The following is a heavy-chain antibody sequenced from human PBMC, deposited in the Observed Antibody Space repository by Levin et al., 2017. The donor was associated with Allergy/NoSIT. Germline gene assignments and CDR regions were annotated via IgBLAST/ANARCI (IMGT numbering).Heavy chain of an antibody. CDR2: ISAYNGNT. CDR3: ARDLDVVVVAATRYYYGMDV. D-gene: IGHD2-15*01. Sequence: ASVKVSCKASGYTFTSYGISWVRQAPGQGLEWMGWISAYNGNTNYAQKLQGRVTMTTDTSTSTAYMELRSLRSDDTAVYYCARDLDVVVVAATRYYYGMDVWGQGTTVTVSS. V-gene: IGHV1-18*01. CDR1: GYTFTSYG. J-gene: IGHJ6*02.